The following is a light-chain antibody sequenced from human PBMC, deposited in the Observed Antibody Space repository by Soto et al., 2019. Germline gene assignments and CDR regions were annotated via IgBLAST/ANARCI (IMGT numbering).Light chain of an antibody. J-gene: IGKJ3*01. CDR3: HQYNNWPPFT. CDR1: QSVSRS. V-gene: IGKV3-15*01. Sequence: EIVMTQSPATLSVSPRERVTLSCRASQSVSRSLAWYQQKPGQAPRLLIYGASTRATGIPARFSGSGSGTEFTLTISSLQSEDFAVYYCHQYNNWPPFTFGPGTKVDIK. CDR2: GAS.